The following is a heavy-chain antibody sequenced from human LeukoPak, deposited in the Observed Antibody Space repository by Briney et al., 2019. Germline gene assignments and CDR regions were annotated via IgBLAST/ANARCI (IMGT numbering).Heavy chain of an antibody. D-gene: IGHD4-17*01. Sequence: GGSLRLSCVVSGFTFSNYAMSWVRQAPGKGLEWVSGISGSGGSTNYADSVKGRFTISRDNSKNTLYLQMNSLRVEDTAVYYCARDEPTVTTGPPVGSWGQGTLVTVSS. V-gene: IGHV3-23*01. J-gene: IGHJ4*02. CDR3: ARDEPTVTTGPPVGS. CDR1: GFTFSNYA. CDR2: ISGSGGST.